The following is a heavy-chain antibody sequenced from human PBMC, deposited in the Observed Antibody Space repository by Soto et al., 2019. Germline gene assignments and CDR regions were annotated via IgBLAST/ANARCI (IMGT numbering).Heavy chain of an antibody. CDR3: TVIVVVPADIRKDYCYYMDV. V-gene: IGHV4-39*01. CDR2: IYYSGST. J-gene: IGHJ6*03. Sequence: SETLSLTWTVSGGSISSSSSYWGWIRQPPGKGLEWIGSIYYSGSTYYNPSLKSRVTISVDTSKNQFSLKLSSVTAADTAVYYCTVIVVVPADIRKDYCYYMDVWGKGTTVSVSS. CDR1: GGSISSSSSY. D-gene: IGHD2-2*01.